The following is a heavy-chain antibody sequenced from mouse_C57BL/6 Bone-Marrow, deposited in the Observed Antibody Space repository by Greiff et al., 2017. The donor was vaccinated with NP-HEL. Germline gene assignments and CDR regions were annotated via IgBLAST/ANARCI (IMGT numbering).Heavy chain of an antibody. CDR3: ARKENYYGSSYPFAY. J-gene: IGHJ3*01. D-gene: IGHD1-1*01. CDR2: IDPSDSYT. V-gene: IGHV1-69*01. Sequence: VQLQQSGAELVMPGASVKLSCKASGYTFTSYWMHWVKQRPGQGLEWIGEIDPSDSYTNYNQKFKGKSTLTVDKSSSTAYMQLSSLTSEDSAVYYCARKENYYGSSYPFAYWGQGTLVTVSA. CDR1: GYTFTSYW.